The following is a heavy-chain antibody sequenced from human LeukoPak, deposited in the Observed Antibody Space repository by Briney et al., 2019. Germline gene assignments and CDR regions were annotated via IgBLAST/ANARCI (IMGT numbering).Heavy chain of an antibody. D-gene: IGHD2-15*01. CDR3: ARRLCSGGSCSSFDY. V-gene: IGHV3-23*01. CDR1: GFSFSNYL. CDR2: IRGNGGGT. J-gene: IGHJ4*02. Sequence: PAGSLRLSCAASGFSFSNYLMSWVRQAPVKGLEWVSTIRGNGGGTYYADSVKGRFTISRDNSKNTLYLQMNSLRAEDTALYYCARRLCSGGSCSSFDYWGQGTLVTVSS.